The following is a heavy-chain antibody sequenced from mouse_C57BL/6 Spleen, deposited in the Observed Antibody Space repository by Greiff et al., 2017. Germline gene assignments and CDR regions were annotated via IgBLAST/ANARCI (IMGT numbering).Heavy chain of an antibody. CDR2: IYPGDGDT. V-gene: IGHV1-82*01. D-gene: IGHD2-1*01. CDR3: ARSEIYYGNFDY. J-gene: IGHJ2*01. CDR1: GYAFSSSW. Sequence: QVQLQQSGPELVKPGASVKISCKASGYAFSSSWMNWVKQRPGKGLEWIGRIYPGDGDTNYNGKFKGKATLTADKSSSTAYMQLSSLTSEDSAVYFCARSEIYYGNFDYWGQGTTLTVSS.